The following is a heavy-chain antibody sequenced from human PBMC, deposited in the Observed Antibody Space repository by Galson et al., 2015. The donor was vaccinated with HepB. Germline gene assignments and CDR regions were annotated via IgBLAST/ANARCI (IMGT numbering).Heavy chain of an antibody. CDR1: GFTFSRFG. V-gene: IGHV3-30*18. D-gene: IGHD2-8*01. CDR3: AKEDGVSRALDY. Sequence: SLRLSCAASGFTFSRFGMFWVRQAPGKGLEWVSVMSDDGSKKYYADSVKGRFTISRDNSKNTLYLQMNSLRGEETAVYYCAKEDGVSRALDYWGQGTLVTVSS. CDR2: MSDDGSKK. J-gene: IGHJ4*02.